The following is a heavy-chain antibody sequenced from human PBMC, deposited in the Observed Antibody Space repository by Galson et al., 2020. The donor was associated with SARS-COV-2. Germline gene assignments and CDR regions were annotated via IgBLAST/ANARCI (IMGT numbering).Heavy chain of an antibody. Sequence: ETSDTLSLTCTVSGASISSYYWNWMRQPPGKGLEWIGYIYNSGSSRSTNYNSSLKSRVTISLDTSKNQFSLELSSVTAADTAVYYCARRFYGDNWYFNLWGRGTLVTVSS. CDR3: ARRFYGDNWYFNL. V-gene: IGHV4-59*07. CDR1: GASISSYY. J-gene: IGHJ2*01. D-gene: IGHD4-17*01. CDR2: IYNSGSSRST.